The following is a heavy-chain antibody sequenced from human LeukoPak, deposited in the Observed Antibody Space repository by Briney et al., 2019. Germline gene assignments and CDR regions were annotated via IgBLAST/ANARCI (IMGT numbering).Heavy chain of an antibody. D-gene: IGHD3-9*01. CDR1: GFTFSNYG. CDR2: IRYDGSNK. V-gene: IGHV3-30*02. CDR3: ARDLPSYDILTGYSYWYFDL. J-gene: IGHJ2*01. Sequence: PGGSLRLSCAASGFTFSNYGMHWVRQAPGKGLEWVAFIRYDGSNKYYADSVKGRFTISRDNSKNTLYLQMNTLRAEDTAVYYCARDLPSYDILTGYSYWYFDLWDRGTLVTVSS.